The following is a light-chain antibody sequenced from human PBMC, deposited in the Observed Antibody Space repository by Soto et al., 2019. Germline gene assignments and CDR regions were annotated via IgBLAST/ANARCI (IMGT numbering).Light chain of an antibody. CDR2: AAS. CDR1: QSIASY. Sequence: DVPMTQSPSSLSASVGDRVTITCRASQSIASYLNWYQQRPGKAPKLLIYAASNLESGVPSRFSGSGSETDFTLTISSLQPEDFATYYCQQSYSTPITFGQGTRLEIK. V-gene: IGKV1-39*01. CDR3: QQSYSTPIT. J-gene: IGKJ5*01.